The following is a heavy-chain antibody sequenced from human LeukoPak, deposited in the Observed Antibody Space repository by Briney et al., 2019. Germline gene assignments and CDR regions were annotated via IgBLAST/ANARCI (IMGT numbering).Heavy chain of an antibody. CDR2: ISAYNGNT. J-gene: IGHJ3*02. V-gene: IGHV1-18*01. Sequence: ASVKVSCKASGYTFTSYGISWVRQAPGQGLEWMGWISAYNGNTNYAQKLQGRVTMTTDTSTSTAYMELRSLRSDDTAVYYCARMPEGMDTAMEGAFDIWGQGTMVTVSS. CDR1: GYTFTSYG. D-gene: IGHD5-18*01. CDR3: ARMPEGMDTAMEGAFDI.